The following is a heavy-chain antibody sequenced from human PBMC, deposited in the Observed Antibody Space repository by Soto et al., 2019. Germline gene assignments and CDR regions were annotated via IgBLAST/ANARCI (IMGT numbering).Heavy chain of an antibody. CDR3: ARGGSWAYFDY. Sequence: PGGSLRFSCAASGFTFSSYWMHWVRQAPGKGLVWVSRINSDGSSTSYADSVKGRFTISRDNAKNTLYLQMNSLRAEDTAVYYCARGGSWAYFDYWGQGTLVTVSS. CDR1: GFTFSSYW. CDR2: INSDGSST. J-gene: IGHJ4*02. D-gene: IGHD6-13*01. V-gene: IGHV3-74*01.